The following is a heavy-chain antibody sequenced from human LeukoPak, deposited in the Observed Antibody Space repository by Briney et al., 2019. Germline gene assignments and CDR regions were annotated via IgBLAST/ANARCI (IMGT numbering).Heavy chain of an antibody. CDR2: IRSRSAGGTT. CDR1: GLTFNNAW. J-gene: IGHJ4*02. Sequence: KSGGSLRLSCAASGLTFNNAWMSWVRQAPGKGLEWVGRIRSRSAGGTTDYGAPVKGRFTISRDDSKNTLYLQMNSLETEDTAVYYCSTGGGTHDYWGQGTLVTVSS. D-gene: IGHD2-15*01. CDR3: STGGGTHDY. V-gene: IGHV3-15*01.